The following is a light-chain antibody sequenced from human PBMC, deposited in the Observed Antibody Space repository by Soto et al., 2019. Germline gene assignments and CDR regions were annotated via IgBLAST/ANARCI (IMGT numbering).Light chain of an antibody. CDR3: QQYGSSPRT. CDR1: QSVSNTY. V-gene: IGKV3-20*01. J-gene: IGKJ1*01. CDR2: GVS. Sequence: EIVLTQSPATLSFSPGERATLSCRASQSVSNTYLAWYQQKPGQAPRLLIYGVSSRATGIPDRFSGGGSGTDFTLTISRLESEDFAVYYCQQYGSSPRTFGQGTKV.